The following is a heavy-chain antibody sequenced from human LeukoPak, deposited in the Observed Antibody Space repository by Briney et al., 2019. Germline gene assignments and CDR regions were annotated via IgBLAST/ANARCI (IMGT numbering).Heavy chain of an antibody. CDR2: IIPIFGTA. D-gene: IGHD1-20*01. Sequence: GSSVKVSCKASGGTFSSYAISWVRQAPGQGREWMGGIIPIFGTANYAQKFQGRVTITADESTSTDYMELSSLRSEDTAVYYCARVHFNWNDAHYYYMDVWGKGTTVTVSS. V-gene: IGHV1-69*01. CDR3: ARVHFNWNDAHYYYMDV. CDR1: GGTFSSYA. J-gene: IGHJ6*03.